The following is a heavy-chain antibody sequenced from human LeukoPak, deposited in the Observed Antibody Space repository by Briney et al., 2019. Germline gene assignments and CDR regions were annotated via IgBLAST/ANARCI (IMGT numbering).Heavy chain of an antibody. Sequence: GGSLRLSCAASGFTFSSYRMNWVRQAPGKGLEWVSSISSRSSYTYYADSVKGRFTISRDNAENSLYLQMNSLRAEDTAVYYCARVGGGAVDYWGQGTLVIVSS. J-gene: IGHJ4*02. D-gene: IGHD3-16*01. CDR3: ARVGGGAVDY. CDR1: GFTFSSYR. V-gene: IGHV3-21*01. CDR2: ISSRSSYT.